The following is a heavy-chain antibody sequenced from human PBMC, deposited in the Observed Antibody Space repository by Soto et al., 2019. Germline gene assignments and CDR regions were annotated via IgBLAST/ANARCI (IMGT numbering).Heavy chain of an antibody. J-gene: IGHJ5*02. D-gene: IGHD2-15*01. Sequence: GGSLRLSCAASGFTFSSYWMSWVRQAPGKGLEWVANIKQDGSEKYYVDSVKGRFTISRDNAKNSLYLQMNSLRAEDTAVYYCARAKEVVVVVAEENWFDPWGQGTLVTVSS. V-gene: IGHV3-7*04. CDR2: IKQDGSEK. CDR1: GFTFSSYW. CDR3: ARAKEVVVVVAEENWFDP.